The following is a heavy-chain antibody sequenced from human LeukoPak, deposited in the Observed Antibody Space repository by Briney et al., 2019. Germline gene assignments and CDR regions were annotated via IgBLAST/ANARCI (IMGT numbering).Heavy chain of an antibody. V-gene: IGHV3-53*01. CDR1: GFTVSNNY. CDR3: ARLSGSCSFDI. Sequence: GGSLRLSCAPSGFTVSNNYMTWVRQAPGRGLDWVSFIYSGGSTYYADSVKGRFTISRDSSKNTLYLQMSSLRAEDTAFYYCARLSGSCSFDIWGQGTMVTVSS. D-gene: IGHD1-26*01. J-gene: IGHJ3*02. CDR2: IYSGGST.